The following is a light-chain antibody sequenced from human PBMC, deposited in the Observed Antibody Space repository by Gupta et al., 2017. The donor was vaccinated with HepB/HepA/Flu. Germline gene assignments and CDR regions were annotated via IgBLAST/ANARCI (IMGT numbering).Light chain of an antibody. CDR2: GAS. CDR3: QQYGSSPLWT. CDR1: QCVSSSY. V-gene: IGKV3-20*01. Sequence: EIVLTQSPGTLSLSPGDRATLSCRASQCVSSSYLAWYQQKPGQAPRLLIYGASSRATGIPDRFSGSGSGTDFTLTISRLEPEDFAVYYCQQYGSSPLWTFGQGTKVEIK. J-gene: IGKJ1*01.